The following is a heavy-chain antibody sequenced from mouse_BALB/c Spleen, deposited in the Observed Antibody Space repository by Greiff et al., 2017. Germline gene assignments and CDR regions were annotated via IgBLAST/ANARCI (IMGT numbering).Heavy chain of an antibody. CDR3: ARTPYYRYDRGDYFDY. D-gene: IGHD2-14*01. J-gene: IGHJ2*01. V-gene: IGHV14-3*02. Sequence: EVKLVESGAELVKPGASVKLSCTASGFNIKDTYMHWVKQRPEQGLEWIGRIDPANGNTKYDPKFQGKATITADTSSNTAYLQLSSLTSEDTAVYYCARTPYYRYDRGDYFDYWGQGTTLTVSS. CDR2: IDPANGNT. CDR1: GFNIKDTY.